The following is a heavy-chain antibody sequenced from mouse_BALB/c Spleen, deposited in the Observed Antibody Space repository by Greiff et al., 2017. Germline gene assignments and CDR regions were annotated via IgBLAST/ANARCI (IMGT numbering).Heavy chain of an antibody. CDR1: GYSFTGYF. V-gene: IGHV1-20*02. CDR3: ARDGSSFQAWFAY. Sequence: VQLQQSGPELVKPGASVKISCKASGYSFTGYFMNWVMQSHGKSLEWIRRINPYNGDTFYNQKFKGKATLTVDKSSSTAHMELRSLASEDSAVYYCARDGSSFQAWFAYWGQGTLVTVSA. D-gene: IGHD1-1*01. CDR2: INPYNGDT. J-gene: IGHJ3*01.